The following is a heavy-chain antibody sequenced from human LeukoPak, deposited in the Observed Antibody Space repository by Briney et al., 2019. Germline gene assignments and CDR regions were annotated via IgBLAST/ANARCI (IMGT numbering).Heavy chain of an antibody. Sequence: SETLSLTCTVSGGSISSGGYYWSWIRQHPGKGLEWIGYTYYSGSTYYNPSLKSRVTISVDTSKNQFSLKLSSVTAADTAVYYCARGGGVLRYFDWPSYFDYWGQGTLVTVSS. CDR1: GGSISSGGYY. J-gene: IGHJ4*02. D-gene: IGHD3-9*01. CDR3: ARGGGVLRYFDWPSYFDY. V-gene: IGHV4-31*03. CDR2: TYYSGST.